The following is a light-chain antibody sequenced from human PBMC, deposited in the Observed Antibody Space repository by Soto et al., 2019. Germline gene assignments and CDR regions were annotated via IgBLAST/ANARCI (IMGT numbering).Light chain of an antibody. V-gene: IGKV3-20*01. CDR2: RAS. J-gene: IGKJ1*01. Sequence: EIVLTQSPGTLSLSPGERATLSCRASQSVSSSSSAWYQQRPGQAPRLLIYRASSRATGIPDRFSGSGSGTDFTLTISRLEPEDFAVYYCQQYGGSPWTFGQGTKVEIK. CDR1: QSVSSSS. CDR3: QQYGGSPWT.